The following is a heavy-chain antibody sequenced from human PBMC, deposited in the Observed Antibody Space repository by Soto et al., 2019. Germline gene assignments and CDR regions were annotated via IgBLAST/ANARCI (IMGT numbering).Heavy chain of an antibody. Sequence: SEPLSHTCTVSGAYVITGVYYWTWIRQHAGKFLEWIGYIDNSGSTYYNPSLTGRVDISVDTSKNEFSLNLQSLTAADTAFYYCAGAVSDFDVRRYRTSYFDQWGQGILVTVSS. V-gene: IGHV4-31*03. D-gene: IGHD3-10*02. CDR1: GAYVITGVYY. J-gene: IGHJ4*02. CDR3: AGAVSDFDVRRYRTSYFDQ. CDR2: IDNSGST.